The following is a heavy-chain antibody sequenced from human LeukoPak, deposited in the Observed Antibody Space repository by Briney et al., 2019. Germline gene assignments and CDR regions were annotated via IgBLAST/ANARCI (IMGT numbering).Heavy chain of an antibody. V-gene: IGHV1-69*06. CDR3: ARGMGIAAAATLVDY. J-gene: IGHJ4*02. Sequence: SVKVSCKASGGTFSSYAIGWVRQAPGQGLEWMGGIIPIFGTANYTQYFQSRVTITADKSTSTAYMELSSLRSEDTAVYYCARGMGIAAAATLVDYWGQGTLVTVSS. CDR1: GGTFSSYA. D-gene: IGHD6-13*01. CDR2: IIPIFGTA.